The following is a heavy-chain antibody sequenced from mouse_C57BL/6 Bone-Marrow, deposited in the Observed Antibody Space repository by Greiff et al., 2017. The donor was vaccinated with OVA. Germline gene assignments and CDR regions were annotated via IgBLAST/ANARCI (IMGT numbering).Heavy chain of an antibody. D-gene: IGHD2-10*02. CDR3: TTIGYGNYVGYFDY. J-gene: IGHJ2*01. Sequence: EVQLQQSGAELVRPGASVKLSCTASGFNIKDDYMHWVKQRPEQGLEGIGWIDPEDGDTEYASKFQGKATITADTSSNTAYLQLSSLTSEDTAVYYCTTIGYGNYVGYFDYWGQGTTLTVSS. V-gene: IGHV14-4*01. CDR2: IDPEDGDT. CDR1: GFNIKDDY.